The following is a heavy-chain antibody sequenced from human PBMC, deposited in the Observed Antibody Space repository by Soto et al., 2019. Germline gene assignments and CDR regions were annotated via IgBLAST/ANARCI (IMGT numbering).Heavy chain of an antibody. V-gene: IGHV3-15*01. CDR3: TTQSRGYRDAFDI. J-gene: IGHJ3*02. CDR2: IKSETDGGTT. CDR1: GVTFSIYA. D-gene: IGHD5-12*01. Sequence: GWARRFACIASGVTFSIYAMHWVRQAPGKGQEWIGTIKSETDGGTTDYAAPVGGRFTVSRENSKNTLYLQVSSLKTEDTAVYYCTTQSRGYRDAFDIWGQGTMVTVSS.